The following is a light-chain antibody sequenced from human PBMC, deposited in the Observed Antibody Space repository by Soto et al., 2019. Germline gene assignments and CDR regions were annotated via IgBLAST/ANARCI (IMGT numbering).Light chain of an antibody. V-gene: IGLV1-40*01. CDR3: QSYDSSLSGYV. CDR2: GNT. CDR1: SSNIGAGYD. Sequence: QSVLKQPPSVSGAPGQRVTISCPGSSSNIGAGYDVSWYQQLPGTAPKFLIYGNTDRPSWVPDRFSGSKSGTSASLAITGLQAEDEADYYCQSYDSSLSGYVFGTGTKVTVL. J-gene: IGLJ1*01.